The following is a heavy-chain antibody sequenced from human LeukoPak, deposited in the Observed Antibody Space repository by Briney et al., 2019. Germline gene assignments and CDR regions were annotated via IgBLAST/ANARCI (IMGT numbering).Heavy chain of an antibody. CDR3: ARGLASGYPPVPFDS. V-gene: IGHV4-39*07. CDR1: GDSITSGSYY. J-gene: IGHJ4*02. Sequence: SETLSLTCTVSGDSITSGSYYWGWVRQPPGKGLEWLGTIYYRGTTYYNPSLKSRVTISVDTSKNQFSLRLNSVTAADTAVYYCARGLASGYPPVPFDSWGQGTLVTVSS. D-gene: IGHD3-3*01. CDR2: IYYRGTT.